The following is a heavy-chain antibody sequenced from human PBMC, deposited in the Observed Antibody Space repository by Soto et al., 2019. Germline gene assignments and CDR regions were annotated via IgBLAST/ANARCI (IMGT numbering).Heavy chain of an antibody. D-gene: IGHD2-2*01. Sequence: QEQLVESGGGVVQPGMSLRLSCVASRFSFSNFGMHWVRQAPGKGLEWVAALSVDGSNKTYADGVRGRLTISRDNSKNTPYLHMNRLRSDDTAMYYCAKGGCSSSSCSFDSWGQGTLVTV. V-gene: IGHV3-30*18. CDR1: RFSFSNFG. CDR2: LSVDGSNK. J-gene: IGHJ5*01. CDR3: AKGGCSSSSCSFDS.